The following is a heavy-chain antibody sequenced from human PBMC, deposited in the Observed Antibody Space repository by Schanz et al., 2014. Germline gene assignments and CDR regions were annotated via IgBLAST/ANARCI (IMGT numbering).Heavy chain of an antibody. D-gene: IGHD6-13*01. CDR1: NYIFTKYY. J-gene: IGHJ5*02. CDR3: ARDLIAAAESWFDP. CDR2: INPANGNT. V-gene: IGHV1-46*04. Sequence: QVQLVQSGAEVKKPGASVKLSCKASNYIFTKYYIHCVRQAPGQGLEWMGLINPANGNTHYSPRLNGRVSISSDTAASTVYLHFSSLKSDDTAVYYCARDLIAAAESWFDPWGQGTPITVSS.